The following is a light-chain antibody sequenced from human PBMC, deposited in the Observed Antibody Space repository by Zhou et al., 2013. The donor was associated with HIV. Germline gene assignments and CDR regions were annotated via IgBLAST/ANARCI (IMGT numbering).Light chain of an antibody. CDR2: DAS. Sequence: EIVLTQSPGTLSLSPGERATLSCRASQTVLNYLAWYQQKPGQAPRLLIHDASNRATGIPPRFSGSGSGTDFTLTISSLEPEDFAIYYCQQRSNWPWTFGQGTKVEIK. CDR3: QQRSNWPWT. V-gene: IGKV3-11*01. CDR1: QTVLNY. J-gene: IGKJ1*01.